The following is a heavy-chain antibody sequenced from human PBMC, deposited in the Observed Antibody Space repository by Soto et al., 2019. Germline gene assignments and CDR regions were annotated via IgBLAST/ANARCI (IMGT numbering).Heavy chain of an antibody. CDR3: AREAERITIFGVVSSWFDP. V-gene: IGHV4-39*02. Sequence: SETLSLTCTVSGGSISSSSYYWGWIRQPPGKGLEWIGSIYYSGSTYYNPSLKSRVTISVDTSKNQFSLKLSSVTAADTAVYYCAREAERITIFGVVSSWFDPWGQGTLVTVSS. D-gene: IGHD3-3*01. CDR2: IYYSGST. J-gene: IGHJ5*02. CDR1: GGSISSSSYY.